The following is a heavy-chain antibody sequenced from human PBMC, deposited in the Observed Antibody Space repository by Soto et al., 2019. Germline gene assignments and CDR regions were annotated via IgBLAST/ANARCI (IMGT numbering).Heavy chain of an antibody. D-gene: IGHD3-16*01. V-gene: IGHV1-69*13. CDR2: IIPILGTA. CDR1: GGTFSTYA. Sequence: WASVKVSCKTSGGTFSTYAISWVLQAPGQGLQWMGGIIPILGTANYAQGRVTITADESTSTAYMELSSLRSEDTAFYFGARGGWGTHIEFWGQGTPV. CDR3: ARGGWGTHIEF. J-gene: IGHJ4*03.